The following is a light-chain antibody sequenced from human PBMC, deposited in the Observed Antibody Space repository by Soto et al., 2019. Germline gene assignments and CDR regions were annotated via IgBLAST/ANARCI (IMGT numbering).Light chain of an antibody. CDR3: QQHGQWPIT. J-gene: IGKJ5*01. Sequence: RVMTQSNATLSVSPGERATVSCRASQSVSSHLAWYQQKRGQAPRLLIYDASSRASGIPARFSGSGSGTEFTLTISSLQPEDFATYYCQQHGQWPITFGQGTRLEI. CDR1: QSVSSH. CDR2: DAS. V-gene: IGKV3D-15*01.